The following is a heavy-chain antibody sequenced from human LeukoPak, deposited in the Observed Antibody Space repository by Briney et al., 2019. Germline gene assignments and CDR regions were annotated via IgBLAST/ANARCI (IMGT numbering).Heavy chain of an antibody. J-gene: IGHJ3*02. V-gene: IGHV4-34*01. CDR3: ASLYYDILTGPQDDAFDI. CDR2: INHSGST. Sequence: SETLSLTCAVYGGSFSGYYWSWIRQPPGKGLEWIGEINHSGSTNYNPSLKSGVTISVDTSKNQFSLKLSSVTAADTAVYYCASLYYDILTGPQDDAFDIWGQGTMVTVSS. CDR1: GGSFSGYY. D-gene: IGHD3-9*01.